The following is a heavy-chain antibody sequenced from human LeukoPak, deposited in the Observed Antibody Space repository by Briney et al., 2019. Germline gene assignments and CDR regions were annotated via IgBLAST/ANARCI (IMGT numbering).Heavy chain of an antibody. CDR3: ARERSGSRH. J-gene: IGHJ4*02. Sequence: PGGSLRLSCAASGFTFSSYAMNLIRQPPGKGLEWIGEINHSGSTNYNPSLKSRVTISVDTSKNQFSLKLSSVTAADTAVYYCARERSGSRHWGQGTLVTVSS. CDR2: INHSGST. CDR1: GFTFSSYA. D-gene: IGHD3-3*01. V-gene: IGHV4-34*01.